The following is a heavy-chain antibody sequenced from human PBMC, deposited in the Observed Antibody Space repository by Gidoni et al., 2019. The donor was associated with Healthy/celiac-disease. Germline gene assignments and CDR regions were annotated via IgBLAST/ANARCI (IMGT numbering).Heavy chain of an antibody. CDR2: ISGSGGST. CDR1: GFPFSSYA. Sequence: EVQLLESGGGLVQPGWSLRLSCAASGFPFSSYAMSWVLPAPGKGLEWVSAISGSGGSTYYADSVKGRCTISRDNSKNTLYLQMNSLRDEDTAVDYCAKDWSVVVTALFDYWGQGTLVTVSS. CDR3: AKDWSVVVTALFDY. J-gene: IGHJ4*02. D-gene: IGHD2-21*02. V-gene: IGHV3-23*01.